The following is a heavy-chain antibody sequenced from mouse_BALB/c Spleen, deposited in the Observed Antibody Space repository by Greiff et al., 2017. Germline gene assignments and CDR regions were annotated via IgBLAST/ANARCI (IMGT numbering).Heavy chain of an antibody. J-gene: IGHJ3*01. Sequence: EVHLVESGPELVKPGASVKMSCKASGYTFTSYVMHWVKQKPGQGLEWIGYINPYNDGTKYNEKFKGKATLTSDKSSSTAYMELSSLTSEDSAVYYCASLYGNYAAYWGQGTLVTVSA. V-gene: IGHV1-14*01. CDR2: INPYNDGT. CDR1: GYTFTSYV. CDR3: ASLYGNYAAY. D-gene: IGHD2-1*01.